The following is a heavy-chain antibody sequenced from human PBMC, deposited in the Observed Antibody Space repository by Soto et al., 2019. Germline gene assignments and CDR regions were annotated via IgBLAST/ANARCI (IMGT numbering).Heavy chain of an antibody. CDR2: ISSSSSYI. J-gene: IGHJ4*02. Sequence: GGSLRLSCAASGFTFSSYSMNWVRQAPGKGLEWVSSISSSSSYIYYADSVKGRFTISRDNAKNSLYLQMNSLRAEDTAVYYCATIAARHPSFDYWGQGTLVTVSS. CDR1: GFTFSSYS. V-gene: IGHV3-21*01. D-gene: IGHD6-6*01. CDR3: ATIAARHPSFDY.